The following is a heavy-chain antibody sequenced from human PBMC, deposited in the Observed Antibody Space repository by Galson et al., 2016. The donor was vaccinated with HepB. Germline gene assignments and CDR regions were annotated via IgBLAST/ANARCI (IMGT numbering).Heavy chain of an antibody. V-gene: IGHV5-51*01. CDR1: GYTFTNYW. Sequence: QSGAEVKEPGESLKISCKGSGYTFTNYWIGWVRQMPGKGLEWMAMVYPGDSDTRYSPSFRGQVTISADKFSSTAHLQWSSLQASDTAVYYCARRGIAVAGRGGIDYWGQGTLVTVSS. J-gene: IGHJ4*02. CDR3: ARRGIAVAGRGGIDY. CDR2: VYPGDSDT. D-gene: IGHD6-19*01.